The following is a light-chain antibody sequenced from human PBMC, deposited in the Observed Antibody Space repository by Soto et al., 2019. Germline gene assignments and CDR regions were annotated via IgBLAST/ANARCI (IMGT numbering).Light chain of an antibody. CDR2: KAS. CDR1: QSISSW. V-gene: IGKV1-5*03. CDR3: QQYVT. Sequence: DIQMTQSPSTLSASVGDRVTITSRASQSISSWLAWYQQKPGKAPKLLIYKASSLESGVPSRFSGSGSGTEFTLTISSLQPDDFATYYCQQYVTFGQGTKVEIK. J-gene: IGKJ1*01.